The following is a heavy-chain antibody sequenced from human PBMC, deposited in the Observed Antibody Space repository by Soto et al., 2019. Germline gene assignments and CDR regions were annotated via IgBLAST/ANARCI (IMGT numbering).Heavy chain of an antibody. CDR1: GGTFSSYA. V-gene: IGHV1-69*13. Sequence: GASVKVSCKASGGTFSSYAISWVRQAPGQGLEWMGGIIPIFGTANYAQKFQGRVTITADESTSTAYMELSSLRSEDTAVYYCAGGTYYYDSSGYSRYWGQGTLVTVSS. D-gene: IGHD3-22*01. CDR2: IIPIFGTA. J-gene: IGHJ4*02. CDR3: AGGTYYYDSSGYSRY.